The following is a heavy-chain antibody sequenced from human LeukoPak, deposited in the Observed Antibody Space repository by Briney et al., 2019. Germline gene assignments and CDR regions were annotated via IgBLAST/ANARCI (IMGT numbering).Heavy chain of an antibody. CDR2: IIPIFGTA. D-gene: IGHD4-17*01. J-gene: IGHJ5*02. CDR1: GGTFSSYA. V-gene: IGHV1-69*13. CDR3: ARALGDYANWFDP. Sequence: GASVKVSCKASGGTFSSYAISWVRQAPGQGLEWMGGIIPIFGTANYAQKFQGRVTITAGESTSTAYMELSSLRSEDTAVYYCARALGDYANWFDPWGQGTLVTVSS.